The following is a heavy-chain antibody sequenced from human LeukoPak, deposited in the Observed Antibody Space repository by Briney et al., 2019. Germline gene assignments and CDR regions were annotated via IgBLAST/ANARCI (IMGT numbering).Heavy chain of an antibody. Sequence: GSSVKVSCKASGGTFSSYAISWVRQAPGQGLEWMGRIIPILGMANYAQKFQGRVTITADKSTSTAYMELSSLRSEDTAVYYCARDRGKPSTYYDILTGPFDYWGQGTLVTVSS. D-gene: IGHD3-9*01. J-gene: IGHJ4*02. CDR3: ARDRGKPSTYYDILTGPFDY. V-gene: IGHV1-69*04. CDR2: IIPILGMA. CDR1: GGTFSSYA.